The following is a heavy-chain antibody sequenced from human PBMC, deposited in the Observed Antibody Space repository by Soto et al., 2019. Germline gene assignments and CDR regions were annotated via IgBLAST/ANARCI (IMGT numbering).Heavy chain of an antibody. CDR2: IWYDGSNK. D-gene: IGHD4-17*01. V-gene: IGHV3-33*01. CDR1: GFTFSSYG. CDR3: AYGDYGAFGY. J-gene: IGHJ4*02. Sequence: ESGGGVVQPGRSLRLSCAASGFTFSSYGMHWVRQAPGKGLEWVAVIWYDGSNKYYADSVKGRFTISRDNSKNTLYLQMNSLRAEDTAVYYCAYGDYGAFGYWGQGTLVTVSS.